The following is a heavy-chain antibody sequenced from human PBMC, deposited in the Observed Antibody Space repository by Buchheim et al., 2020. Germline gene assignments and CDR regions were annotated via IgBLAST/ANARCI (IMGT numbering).Heavy chain of an antibody. CDR1: GFTFSSYG. D-gene: IGHD3-10*01. CDR3: ARTYGSGANYYYYGMDV. Sequence: QVQLVESGGGVVQPGSSLRLSCAASGFTFSSYGMHWVRQAPGKGLEWVAVIWYDGSNKYYADSVKGRFTISRDNSKNTLYLQMNSLRAEDTAVYYCARTYGSGANYYYYGMDVWGQGTT. J-gene: IGHJ6*02. V-gene: IGHV3-33*01. CDR2: IWYDGSNK.